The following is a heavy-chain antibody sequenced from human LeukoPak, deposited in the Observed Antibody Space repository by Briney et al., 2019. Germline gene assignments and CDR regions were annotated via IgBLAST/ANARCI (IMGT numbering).Heavy chain of an antibody. CDR2: IYPGDSDT. V-gene: IGHV5-51*01. J-gene: IGHJ5*02. D-gene: IGHD4-17*01. CDR1: GYSFTSYW. CDR3: ARQEYYGDYGFDP. Sequence: GESLKISRKGSGYSFTSYWIGWVRQMPGKGLEWMGIIYPGDSDTRYSPSFQGQVTISADKSISTAYLQWSSLKASDTAVYYCARQEYYGDYGFDPWGQGTLVTVSS.